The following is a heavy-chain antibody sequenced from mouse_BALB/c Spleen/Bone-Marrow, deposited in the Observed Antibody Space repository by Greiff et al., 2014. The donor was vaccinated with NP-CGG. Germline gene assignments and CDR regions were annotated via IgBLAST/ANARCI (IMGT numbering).Heavy chain of an antibody. CDR3: AKRGGLGPYWYFDV. Sequence: VQLQQSGPGLVAPSQSLSITCTVSGFSLTDYGVSWIRQPPGKGLEWLRVIWGGGSTYYNSALKSRLSISEDNSKSQVFLKMNSLQTDDTAMYYCAKRGGLGPYWYFDVWGAGTTVTVSS. CDR2: IWGGGST. CDR1: GFSLTDYG. D-gene: IGHD4-1*01. V-gene: IGHV2-6-5*01. J-gene: IGHJ1*01.